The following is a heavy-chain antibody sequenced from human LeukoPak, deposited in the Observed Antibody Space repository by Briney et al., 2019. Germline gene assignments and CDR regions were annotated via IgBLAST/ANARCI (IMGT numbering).Heavy chain of an antibody. Sequence: ASVKVSCKASGYTFTSYGISWVRQAPGQGLEWMGWISGYNGNTNYAQQKLQGRVTMTTDTSTSTAYMELRSLRSDDTAGYYXXXXXXXGYSSGRYSWGTGSSNDYWGQGTLVTVSS. J-gene: IGHJ4*02. CDR1: GYTFTSYG. D-gene: IGHD6-19*01. CDR2: ISGYNGNT. CDR3: XXXXXXGYSSGRYSWGTGSSNDY. V-gene: IGHV1-18*01.